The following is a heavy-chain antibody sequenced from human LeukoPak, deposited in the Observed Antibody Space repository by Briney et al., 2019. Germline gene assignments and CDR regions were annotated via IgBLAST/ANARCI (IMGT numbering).Heavy chain of an antibody. J-gene: IGHJ4*02. D-gene: IGHD3-22*01. CDR2: IYTSGST. CDR1: GYSISSSNW. Sequence: PSDTLSLTCAVSGYSISSSNWWGWIRQPAGKGLEWIGRIYTSGSTNYNPSLKSRVTMSVDTSKNQFSLKLSSVTAADTAVYYCARAPYYYDSSGIPYYFDYWGQGTLVTVSS. V-gene: IGHV4-28*03. CDR3: ARAPYYYDSSGIPYYFDY.